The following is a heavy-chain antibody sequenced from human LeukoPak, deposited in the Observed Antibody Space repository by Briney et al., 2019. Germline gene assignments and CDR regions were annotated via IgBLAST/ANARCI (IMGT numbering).Heavy chain of an antibody. V-gene: IGHV3-23*01. CDR2: ISVAGDST. Sequence: QPGGSLRLSCVGSGFSFRSYAMNWARQAPGKGLEWVSAISVAGDSTYYADSVKGRFTISRDSSKNTLYLQMSSLRAEDTAVYYCAKDLLWGQGTLVTVSS. CDR1: GFSFRSYA. CDR3: AKDLL. D-gene: IGHD2-15*01. J-gene: IGHJ4*02.